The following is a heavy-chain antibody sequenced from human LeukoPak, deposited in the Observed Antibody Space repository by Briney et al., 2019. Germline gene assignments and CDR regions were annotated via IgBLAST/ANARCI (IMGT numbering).Heavy chain of an antibody. CDR3: VKATGKNYSYGMDV. V-gene: IGHV3-30*14. D-gene: IGHD1-14*01. Sequence: GGSLRLSCAASGFTFSSYAMHWVRQAPGKGLEWVALISYDGSNKYYADSVKGRFTISRDNSKNTLYLQMSSLRAEDTAVYYCVKATGKNYSYGMDVWGQGTTVTVSS. J-gene: IGHJ6*02. CDR1: GFTFSSYA. CDR2: ISYDGSNK.